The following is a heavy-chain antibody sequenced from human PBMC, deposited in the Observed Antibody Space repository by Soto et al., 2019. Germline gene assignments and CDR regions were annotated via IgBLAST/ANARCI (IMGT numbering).Heavy chain of an antibody. CDR1: GFTFSNYW. V-gene: IGHV3-7*01. CDR3: ARDVVVGAKALNY. Sequence: GGSLRLSCAASGFTFSNYWMTWVRQAPGKGLEWVADIKEDGSEKHYVDSVKGRFTISRDNAKNSLYLQMNSLRVEDTAVYCCARDVVVGAKALNYWGQGALVTVSS. CDR2: IKEDGSEK. J-gene: IGHJ4*02. D-gene: IGHD2-15*01.